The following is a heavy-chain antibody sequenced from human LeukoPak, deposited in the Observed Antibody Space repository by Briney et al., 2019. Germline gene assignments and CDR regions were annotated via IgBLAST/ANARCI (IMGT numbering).Heavy chain of an antibody. Sequence: SETLSLTCTVSGDSIRSNSYYWAWIRQPPGKGLEWIGSIYYSGSTYYNPSLKSRVTISVDTSKNQFSLKLSSVTAADTAVYYCARDIGRYPEYYFDYWGQGTLVTVSS. CDR1: GDSIRSNSYY. CDR2: IYYSGST. D-gene: IGHD3/OR15-3a*01. V-gene: IGHV4-39*07. CDR3: ARDIGRYPEYYFDY. J-gene: IGHJ4*02.